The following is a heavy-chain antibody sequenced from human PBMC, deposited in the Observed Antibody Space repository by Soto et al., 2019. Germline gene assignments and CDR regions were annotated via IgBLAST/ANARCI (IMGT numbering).Heavy chain of an antibody. Sequence: PGGSLRLSCAASGFTFSSYWMSWVRQAPGKGLEWVANIKQDGSEKYYVDSVKGRFTISRDNAKNSLYLQMNSLRAEDMAVYYCARATRSIALAGRPGSRYFDYWGQGT. D-gene: IGHD6-19*01. V-gene: IGHV3-7*04. CDR2: IKQDGSEK. CDR1: GFTFSSYW. CDR3: ARATRSIALAGRPGSRYFDY. J-gene: IGHJ4*02.